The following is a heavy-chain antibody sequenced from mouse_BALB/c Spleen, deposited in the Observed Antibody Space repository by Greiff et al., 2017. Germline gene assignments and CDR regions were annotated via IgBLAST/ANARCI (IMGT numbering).Heavy chain of an antibody. V-gene: IGHV7-3*02. D-gene: IGHD4-1*01. CDR2: IRNKANGYTT. CDR1: GFTFTDYY. J-gene: IGHJ4*01. Sequence: EVKLVESGGGLVQPGGSLRLSCAPSGFTFTDYYMSWVRQPPGKALEWLGCIRNKANGYTTEYSASVKDLFTISRDNSQSILYLQMNTLRAEASATYYCAKDRRLGYAMDYWGQGTSVTVSS. CDR3: AKDRRLGYAMDY.